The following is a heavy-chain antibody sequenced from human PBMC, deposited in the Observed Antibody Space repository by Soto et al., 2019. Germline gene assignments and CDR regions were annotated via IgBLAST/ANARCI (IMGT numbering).Heavy chain of an antibody. V-gene: IGHV3-23*01. CDR2: ISGSGGST. CDR3: AKPERGSGSYYNPEYFKH. Sequence: GGSLRLSCAASGFTFSSYAMSWVRQAPGKGLEWVSAISGSGGSTYYADSVKGRFTISRDNSKNTLYLQMNSLRAEDTAVYYCAKPERGSGSYYNPEYFKHWGQGTLVTVSS. CDR1: GFTFSSYA. J-gene: IGHJ1*01. D-gene: IGHD3-10*01.